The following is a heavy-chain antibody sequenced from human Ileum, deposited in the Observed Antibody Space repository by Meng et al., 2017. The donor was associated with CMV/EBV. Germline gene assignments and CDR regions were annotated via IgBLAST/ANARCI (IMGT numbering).Heavy chain of an antibody. J-gene: IGHJ4*02. CDR2: IYYNGNA. Sequence: QVQLQVSGPGLVNPAQTLSLTCSVSGDSIDSGDYPWTWVRQPPGKGLEWIGYIYYNGNAYYNPSLKSQVTISVDTSKNQFSLRLKSVTAADSAVYSCARGGIFRGLDYWGQGTLVTVSS. D-gene: IGHD3-10*01. CDR1: GDSIDSGDYP. V-gene: IGHV4-30-4*08. CDR3: ARGGIFRGLDY.